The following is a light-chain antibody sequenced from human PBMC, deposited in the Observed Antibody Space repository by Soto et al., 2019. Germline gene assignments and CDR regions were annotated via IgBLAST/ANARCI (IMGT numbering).Light chain of an antibody. CDR2: GAS. Sequence: EIVLTQSPATLSVSPGERATLSCRASQSINSDLAWYQQRPGQAPRLLIYGASTRATSIPARFSGSGSGTEFTLTISSLQSEDFVVYYCQQFNTWPAFGQGTKVQIE. V-gene: IGKV3-15*01. CDR1: QSINSD. CDR3: QQFNTWPA. J-gene: IGKJ1*01.